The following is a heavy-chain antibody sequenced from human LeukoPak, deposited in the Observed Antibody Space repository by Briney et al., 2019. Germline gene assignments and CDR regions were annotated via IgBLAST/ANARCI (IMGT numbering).Heavy chain of an antibody. CDR2: IYYSGST. V-gene: IGHV4-39*07. J-gene: IGHJ4*02. Sequence: SETLSLTCTVSGGSISSSSYYWGWIRQPPGKGLEWIGSIYYSGSTYYNPSLKSRVTISVDTSKNQFSLKLSSVTAADTAVYYCARAEYYYGSGSFSYYFDYWGQGTLVTVSS. CDR1: GGSISSSSYY. D-gene: IGHD3-10*01. CDR3: ARAEYYYGSGSFSYYFDY.